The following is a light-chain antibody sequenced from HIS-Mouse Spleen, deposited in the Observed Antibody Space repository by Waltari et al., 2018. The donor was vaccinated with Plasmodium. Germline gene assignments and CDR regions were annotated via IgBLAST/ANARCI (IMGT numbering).Light chain of an antibody. CDR3: YSTDSSGNHRV. V-gene: IGLV3-10*01. J-gene: IGLJ3*02. Sequence: SYELTKPPSVSVSPGQTARITCPGDALPKKYPYWYQQKSGQAPVLVIYEDSKRPSGIPERFSGSSSGTMATLTISGAQVEDEADYYCYSTDSSGNHRVFGGGTKLTVL. CDR1: ALPKKY. CDR2: EDS.